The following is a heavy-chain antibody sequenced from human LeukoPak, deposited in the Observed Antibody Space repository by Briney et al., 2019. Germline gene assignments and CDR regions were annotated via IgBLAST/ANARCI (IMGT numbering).Heavy chain of an antibody. Sequence: ASVKVSCKAFGGTFSSYAISWVRQAPGQRLEWMGGIIPIFGTANYAQKFQGRVTTTADESTSPAYMELSSLRSEDTAVYYCAREYPGAPGRWLQRTFGWFDPWGQGTLVTVSS. CDR2: IIPIFGTA. V-gene: IGHV1-69*13. J-gene: IGHJ5*02. CDR3: AREYPGAPGRWLQRTFGWFDP. CDR1: GGTFSSYA. D-gene: IGHD5-24*01.